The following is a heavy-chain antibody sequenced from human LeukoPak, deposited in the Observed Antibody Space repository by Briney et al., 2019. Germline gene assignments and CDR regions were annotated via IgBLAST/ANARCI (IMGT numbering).Heavy chain of an antibody. V-gene: IGHV3-21*04. J-gene: IGHJ5*02. CDR1: GFSFSDYS. Sequence: PGGSLRLSCAASGFSFSDYSMNWVRQAPGKGLEWVSFISSYSTYIYYADSLKGRFTISRDNAKNSLYLQMNSLRAEDTAVYYCARGEYSSSNWFDPWGQGTLVTVSS. D-gene: IGHD6-6*01. CDR3: ARGEYSSSNWFDP. CDR2: ISSYSTYI.